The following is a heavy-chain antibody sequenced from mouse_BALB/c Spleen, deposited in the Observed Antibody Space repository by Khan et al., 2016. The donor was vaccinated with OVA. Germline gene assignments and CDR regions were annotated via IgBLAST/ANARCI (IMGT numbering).Heavy chain of an antibody. V-gene: IGHV2-6-1*01. CDR1: GFSLTNYG. CDR2: IWRDGST. J-gene: IGHJ4*01. CDR3: ARQPYCQYNISDY. Sequence: QVQLKESGPGLVAPSQSLSITCTISGFSLTNYGVHWVRQPPGKGLEWLVVIWRDGSTTYNSALKSRLAISKDNSKSQVFLKMNSLQTDDTAVYFCARQPYCQYNISDYWGQGTSVTVSS. D-gene: IGHD2-10*01.